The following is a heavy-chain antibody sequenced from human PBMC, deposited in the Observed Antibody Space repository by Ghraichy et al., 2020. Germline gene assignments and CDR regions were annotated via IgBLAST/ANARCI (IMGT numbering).Heavy chain of an antibody. CDR2: ISSSSSYI. Sequence: GGSLRLSCAASGFTFSSYSMNWVRQAPGKGLEWVSSISSSSSYIYYADSVKGRFTISRDNAKNSLYLQMNSLRAEDTAVYYCARDGGVIAAAGTGLATRHTQVYGMDVWGQGTTVTVSS. CDR3: ARDGGVIAAAGTGLATRHTQVYGMDV. V-gene: IGHV3-21*01. CDR1: GFTFSSYS. D-gene: IGHD6-13*01. J-gene: IGHJ6*02.